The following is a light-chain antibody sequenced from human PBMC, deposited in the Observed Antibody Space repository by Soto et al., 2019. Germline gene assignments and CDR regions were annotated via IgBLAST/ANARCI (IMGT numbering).Light chain of an antibody. Sequence: EGMLTQSPGTLSLSPGERATLSCRASQSVSSNYLAWYQQKSGQAPRLLISGASNRATGIPDRFSGSGSGTDFTLTIMRLEPEDFAVYSCQQYDTSPRTFDHGTKVEFK. J-gene: IGKJ1*01. CDR1: QSVSSNY. V-gene: IGKV3-20*01. CDR3: QQYDTSPRT. CDR2: GAS.